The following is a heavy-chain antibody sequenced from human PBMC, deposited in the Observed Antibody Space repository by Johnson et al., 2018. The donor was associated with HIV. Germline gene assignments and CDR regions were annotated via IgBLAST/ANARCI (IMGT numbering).Heavy chain of an antibody. V-gene: IGHV3-23*04. D-gene: IGHD6-13*01. CDR1: GFSFGDYA. CDR2: ISGSGGST. J-gene: IGHJ3*02. Sequence: VQLVESGGGLVQPGRSLRLSCTASGFSFGDYAMSWVRQAPGKGLEWVSAISGSGGSTYYADSVKGRFTISRDNSKNTLYLQMNSLRAEDTAVYYCAKVAVATAAGGVALDIWGQGTMVTVSS. CDR3: AKVAVATAAGGVALDI.